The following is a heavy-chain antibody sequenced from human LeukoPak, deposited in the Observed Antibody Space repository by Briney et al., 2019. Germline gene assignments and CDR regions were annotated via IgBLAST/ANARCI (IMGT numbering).Heavy chain of an antibody. J-gene: IGHJ5*02. Sequence: PSETLSLTCTVSGGSISSGSYYWSWIRQPPGKGLEWVGHVFYTGSSNYNPSLKSRVTISVDRSKNQFSLRLTSVTAADTAIYFCARAGPWQIDPWGQGTLVTVSS. V-gene: IGHV4-61*01. CDR2: VFYTGSS. D-gene: IGHD3-10*01. CDR1: GGSISSGSYY. CDR3: ARAGPWQIDP.